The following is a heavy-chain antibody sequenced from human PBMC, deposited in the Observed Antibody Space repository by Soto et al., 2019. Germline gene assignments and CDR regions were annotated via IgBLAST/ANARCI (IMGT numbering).Heavy chain of an antibody. J-gene: IGHJ5*02. CDR1: GGSISSSSYY. CDR2: IYYSGST. V-gene: IGHV4-39*01. Sequence: QLQLQESGPGLVKPSETLSLTCTVSGGSISSSSYYWGWIRQPPGKGLEWIGSIYYSGSTYYNPSLKSRVTISVDTSKNQFSLKLSSVTAADTAVYYCARPNYGSGREAENWFDPWGQGTLVTVSS. D-gene: IGHD3-10*01. CDR3: ARPNYGSGREAENWFDP.